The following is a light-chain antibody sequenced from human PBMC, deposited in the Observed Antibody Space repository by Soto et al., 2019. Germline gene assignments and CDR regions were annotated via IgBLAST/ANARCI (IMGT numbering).Light chain of an antibody. CDR1: SSDLGASHF. Sequence: QSVLTQPPSVSGFSGQSITVSCTGTSSDLGASHFVSWYQHLPGRAPKVIILEATNRPSGVSNRFSGSRSGITASLTISGLQADDEPPYFCISYETDDTFLIATGTKGTVL. CDR2: EAT. V-gene: IGLV2-14*01. CDR3: ISYETDDTFL. J-gene: IGLJ1*01.